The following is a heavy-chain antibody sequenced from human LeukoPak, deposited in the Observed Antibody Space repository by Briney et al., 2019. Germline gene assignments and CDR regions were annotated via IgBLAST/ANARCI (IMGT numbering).Heavy chain of an antibody. CDR3: AGRITIFGEHTDLGVGFDP. Sequence: ASVKVSCKASGYTFTSYDINWVRQATGQGLEWMGWMNPNSGNTGYAQKFQGRVTMTRNTSISTAYMELSSLRSEGTAVYYCAGRITIFGEHTDLGVGFDPWGQGTLVTVSS. CDR2: MNPNSGNT. CDR1: GYTFTSYD. V-gene: IGHV1-8*01. D-gene: IGHD3-3*01. J-gene: IGHJ5*02.